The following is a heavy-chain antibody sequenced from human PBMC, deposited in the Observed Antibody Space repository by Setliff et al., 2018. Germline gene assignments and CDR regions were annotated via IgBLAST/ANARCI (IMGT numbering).Heavy chain of an antibody. CDR3: ASAGHSGSWFPFDAFHI. Sequence: GGSLRLSCAASGFTFSDYAMNWVRQAPGKGLEWVSYISQSSDTIYYADSVKGRFTISRDNAKSSLYLQMNSLRAEDTAVYYCASAGHSGSWFPFDAFHIWGQGTMVTVSS. V-gene: IGHV3-48*01. CDR2: ISQSSDTI. D-gene: IGHD6-13*01. J-gene: IGHJ3*02. CDR1: GFTFSDYA.